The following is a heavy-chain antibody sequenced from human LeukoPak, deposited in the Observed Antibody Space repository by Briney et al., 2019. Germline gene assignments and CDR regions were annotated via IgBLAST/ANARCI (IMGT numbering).Heavy chain of an antibody. CDR1: GFSFNSYT. CDR2: ISPVSSYA. CDR3: VRDVSRRIGMDV. Sequence: GGSLRLSCLASGFSFNSYTMNWVREAPGKGLEWVSTISPVSSYAWYAESVKGRFTISRDNPKNSLYLQMDSLRAEDAAVYYCVRDVSRRIGMDVWGQGTTVTVSS. D-gene: IGHD2/OR15-2a*01. J-gene: IGHJ6*02. V-gene: IGHV3-21*01.